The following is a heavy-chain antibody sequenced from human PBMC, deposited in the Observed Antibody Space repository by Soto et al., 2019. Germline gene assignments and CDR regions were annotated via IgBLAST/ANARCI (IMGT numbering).Heavy chain of an antibody. V-gene: IGHV2-70*11. CDR2: IDWDDDK. D-gene: IGHD1-1*01. Sequence: ESGPTLVNPTQTLTLTCTFSGFSLSTSGMCVSWIRQPPGKALEWLARIDWDDDKYYSTSLKTRLTISKDTSKNQVVLTMTNMDPVDTATYYCARIRAVWNDVTVDYWGQGTLVTVSS. CDR3: ARIRAVWNDVTVDY. J-gene: IGHJ4*02. CDR1: GFSLSTSGMC.